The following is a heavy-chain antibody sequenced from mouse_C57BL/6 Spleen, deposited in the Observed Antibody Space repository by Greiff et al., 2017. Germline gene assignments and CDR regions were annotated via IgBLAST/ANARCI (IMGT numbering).Heavy chain of an antibody. CDR1: GYTFTSYW. V-gene: IGHV1-69*01. J-gene: IGHJ4*01. Sequence: VQLQQPGAELVMPGASVKLSCKASGYTFTSYWMHWVKQRPGQGLEWIGEIVPSDSYTNYNQKFKGKSTLTVDKSSSTAYMQLNSLTSEDSAVYYCARRSSYAMDYWGQGTSVTVSS. CDR2: IVPSDSYT. CDR3: ARRSSYAMDY. D-gene: IGHD1-3*01.